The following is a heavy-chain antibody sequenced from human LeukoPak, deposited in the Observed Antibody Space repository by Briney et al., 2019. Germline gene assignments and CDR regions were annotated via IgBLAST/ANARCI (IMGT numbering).Heavy chain of an antibody. Sequence: GSLRLSCAASGFTVSSNYMNWVRQAPGKGLEWIGEINHSGSTNYNPSLKSRVTISVDTSKNQFSLKLSSVTAADTAVYYCASPGPYYYDSSGRDAFDIWGQGTMVTVSS. CDR3: ASPGPYYYDSSGRDAFDI. J-gene: IGHJ3*02. CDR1: GFTVSSNY. D-gene: IGHD3-22*01. V-gene: IGHV4-34*01. CDR2: INHSGST.